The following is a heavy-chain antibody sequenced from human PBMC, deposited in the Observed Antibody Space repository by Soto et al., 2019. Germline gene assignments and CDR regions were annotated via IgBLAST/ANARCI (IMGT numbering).Heavy chain of an antibody. V-gene: IGHV1-69*06. Sequence: VASVKVSCKASGGTFSSYAISWVRQAPGQGLEWMGGIIPIFGTANYAQKFQGRVTITVDKSTSTAYMELSSLRSEDTAVYYCARDPKENYYDSSGYSPFDPWGQGTLVTVSS. CDR1: GGTFSSYA. J-gene: IGHJ5*02. CDR2: IIPIFGTA. D-gene: IGHD3-22*01. CDR3: ARDPKENYYDSSGYSPFDP.